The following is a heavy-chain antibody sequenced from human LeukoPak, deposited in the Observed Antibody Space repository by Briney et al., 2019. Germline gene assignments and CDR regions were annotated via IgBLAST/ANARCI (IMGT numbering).Heavy chain of an antibody. CDR2: ISYDGSNK. CDR3: ARGVDNWNYAGGINWFDP. V-gene: IGHV3-30*03. CDR1: GFTFSSYG. Sequence: PGGSLRLSCAASGFTFSSYGMHWVRQAPGKGLEWVAVISYDGSNKYYADSVKGRFTISRDNSKNTLYLQMNSLRAEDTAVYYCARGVDNWNYAGGINWFDPWGQGTLVTVSS. D-gene: IGHD1-7*01. J-gene: IGHJ5*02.